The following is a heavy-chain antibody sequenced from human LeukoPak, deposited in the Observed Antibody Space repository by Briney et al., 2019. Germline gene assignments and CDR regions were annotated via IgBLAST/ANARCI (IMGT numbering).Heavy chain of an antibody. V-gene: IGHV3-20*04. Sequence: GGSLRLSCAASGFTFDDYGMSWVRQAPGKGLEWVSGINWNGGSTGYADSVKGRFTISRDNAKNSLYLQMNSLRAEDTAVYYCASSGVTHDAFDIWGQGTMVTVSS. CDR3: ASSGVTHDAFDI. J-gene: IGHJ3*02. CDR1: GFTFDDYG. CDR2: INWNGGST. D-gene: IGHD3-10*01.